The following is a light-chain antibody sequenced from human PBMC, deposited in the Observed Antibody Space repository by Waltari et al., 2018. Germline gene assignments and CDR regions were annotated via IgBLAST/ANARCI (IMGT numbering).Light chain of an antibody. CDR2: QDT. J-gene: IGLJ2*01. V-gene: IGLV3-1*01. CDR3: QAWDSSLV. Sequence: SYELTQPPTVSVSPGQTASITCSGDKLGDKYACWYQQKPGQSPVLVIYQDTKRPSGIPGGFSGSNSGNTATLTISGTQAMDEADYYCQAWDSSLVFGGGTKLTVL. CDR1: KLGDKY.